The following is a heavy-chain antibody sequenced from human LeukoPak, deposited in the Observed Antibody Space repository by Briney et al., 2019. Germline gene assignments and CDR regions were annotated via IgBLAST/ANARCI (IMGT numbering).Heavy chain of an antibody. V-gene: IGHV4-59*01. CDR1: GGSFSGYY. D-gene: IGHD3-10*01. CDR2: IYYSGST. J-gene: IGHJ5*02. Sequence: SETLSLTCAVYGGSFSGYYWSWIRQPPGKGLEWIGYIYYSGSTNYNPSLKSRVTISVDTSKNQFSLKLSSVTAADTAVYYCAREGITMVRGVIINWFDPWGQGTLVTVSS. CDR3: AREGITMVRGVIINWFDP.